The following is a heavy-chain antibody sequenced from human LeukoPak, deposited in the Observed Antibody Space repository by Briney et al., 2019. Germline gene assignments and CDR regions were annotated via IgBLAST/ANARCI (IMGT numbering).Heavy chain of an antibody. CDR2: IYSGGST. CDR3: ARGSAYYYYGMDV. J-gene: IGHJ6*02. V-gene: IGHV3-66*01. CDR1: GFTVSSNY. D-gene: IGHD3-10*01. Sequence: QAGGSLRLSCAASGFTVSSNYMSWVRQAPGKGLEWVSVIYSGGSTYYADSVKGRFTISRDNSKNTLYLQMNSLRAEDTAVYYCARGSAYYYYGMDVWGQGTTVTASS.